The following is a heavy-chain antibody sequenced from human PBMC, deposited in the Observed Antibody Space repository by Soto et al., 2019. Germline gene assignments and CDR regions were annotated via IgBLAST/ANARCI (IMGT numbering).Heavy chain of an antibody. CDR3: ARGKPPHYYDSSGYYYYYYGMDV. J-gene: IGHJ6*02. CDR1: GGTFSSYA. V-gene: IGHV1-69*13. D-gene: IGHD3-22*01. CDR2: IIPIFGTA. Sequence: SVKVSCKASGGTFSSYAISWVRQAPGQGLEWMGGIIPIFGTANYAQKFQGRVTITADESTSTAYMELSSLRSEDTAVYYCARGKPPHYYDSSGYYYYYYGMDVWGQGATVTVSS.